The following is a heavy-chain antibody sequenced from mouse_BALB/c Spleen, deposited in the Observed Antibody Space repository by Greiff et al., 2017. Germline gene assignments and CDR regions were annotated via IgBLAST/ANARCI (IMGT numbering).Heavy chain of an antibody. CDR3: ASPSGYETDAMDD. J-gene: IGHJ4*01. V-gene: IGHV5-17*02. CDR1: GFPFSSFG. D-gene: IGHD2-14*01. Sequence: EVKLVESGGGLVQPGGSRKLFCAASGFPFSSFGIHWVRQAPEKGLGWVAYISSGSSTFYYADTVKGRFTISRDNPKNTLFLQMTSLRSEDTALYYCASPSGYETDAMDDWGQGTSVTVSS. CDR2: ISSGSSTF.